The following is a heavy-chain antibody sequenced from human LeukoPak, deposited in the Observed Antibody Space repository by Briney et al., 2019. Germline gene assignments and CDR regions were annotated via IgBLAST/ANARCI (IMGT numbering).Heavy chain of an antibody. CDR3: AREGYYYDSSGYLFDY. J-gene: IGHJ4*02. V-gene: IGHV1-2*02. CDR2: INPNSGGT. Sequence: ASVSVSCKASGYTFTGYYMHWVRQAPGQGVEWMGWINPNSGGTNYAQKFQGRVTIPTDTSISTAYMELSRLRSDDTAVYYCAREGYYYDSSGYLFDYWGQGTLVTVSS. CDR1: GYTFTGYY. D-gene: IGHD3-22*01.